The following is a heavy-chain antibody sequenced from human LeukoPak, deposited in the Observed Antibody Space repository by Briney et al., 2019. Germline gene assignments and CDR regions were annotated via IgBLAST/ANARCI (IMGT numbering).Heavy chain of an antibody. Sequence: GASVKVSCKASGYTFTGFYMHWVRQAPGQRLEWMGWINPNGGGTNYAQKFQGRVTMTRDTSINTAYMELSSLRPDDTAVYYCAREEVSVISDTCRSGLGYWGQGTLVTVSS. J-gene: IGHJ4*02. CDR1: GYTFTGFY. CDR3: AREEVSVISDTCRSGLGY. V-gene: IGHV1-2*02. D-gene: IGHD3-10*01. CDR2: INPNGGGT.